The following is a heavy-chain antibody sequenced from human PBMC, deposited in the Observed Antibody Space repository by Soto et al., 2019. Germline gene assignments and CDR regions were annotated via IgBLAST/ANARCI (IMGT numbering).Heavy chain of an antibody. CDR1: GFSFSTYS. D-gene: IGHD2-21*02. V-gene: IGHV3-21*01. Sequence: PGGSLRLSCEASGFSFSTYSMHWVRQSPGKGLEWVSSIGRRSDSYYADSVKGRFTISSDNAKNSVSLQMSSLRDEDTAVYYCAREETAWPLAYGLDVWGQGTTVTVSS. CDR3: AREETAWPLAYGLDV. CDR2: IGRRSDS. J-gene: IGHJ6*02.